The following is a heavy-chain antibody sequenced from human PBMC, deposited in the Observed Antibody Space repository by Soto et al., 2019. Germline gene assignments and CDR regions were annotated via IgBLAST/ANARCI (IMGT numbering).Heavy chain of an antibody. V-gene: IGHV4-59*08. CDR2: IYYSGST. CDR3: ARHHAHIVVVQAVIDAFDI. CDR1: GGSISSYY. J-gene: IGHJ3*02. Sequence: QVQLQESGPGLVKPSETLSLTCTVSGGSISSYYWSWIRQPPGKGLEWIGYIYYSGSTNYNPSLKSRVTISVDTSKNQFSLKLSSVTAADTAVYYCARHHAHIVVVQAVIDAFDIWGQGTMVTVSS. D-gene: IGHD2-2*01.